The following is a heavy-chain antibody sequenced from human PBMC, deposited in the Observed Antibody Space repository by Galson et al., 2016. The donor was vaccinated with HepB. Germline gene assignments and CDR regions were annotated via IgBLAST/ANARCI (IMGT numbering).Heavy chain of an antibody. CDR1: DDSINKGNHY. J-gene: IGHJ4*02. V-gene: IGHV4-39*07. CDR3: VRVGVPSISGHFDY. Sequence: SETLSLTCSVSDDSINKGNHYWGWIRQPPGKGLEWIGTIYFYGGNTHYSPSLKSRVNISGDTSKNQFSLNLRTVTAADTAVYWCVRVGVPSISGHFDYWGQGTLATVSS. D-gene: IGHD3-3*01. CDR2: IYFYGGNT.